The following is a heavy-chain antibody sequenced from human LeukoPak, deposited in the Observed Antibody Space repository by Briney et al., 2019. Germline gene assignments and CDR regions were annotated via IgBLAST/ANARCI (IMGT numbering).Heavy chain of an antibody. CDR3: ARGKEGYDSSGYSFDY. CDR1: GYTFTGYY. D-gene: IGHD3-22*01. J-gene: IGHJ4*02. Sequence: ASVKVSCKASGYTFTGYYMHWVRQAPGQGLEWMGWINPNSGGTNYAQKFQGRVTMTRDTSISTAYMEPSRLRSDDTAVYYCARGKEGYDSSGYSFDYWGQGTLVTVSS. CDR2: INPNSGGT. V-gene: IGHV1-2*02.